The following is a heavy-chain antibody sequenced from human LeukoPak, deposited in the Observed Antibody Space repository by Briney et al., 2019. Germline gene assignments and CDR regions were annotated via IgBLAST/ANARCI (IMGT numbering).Heavy chain of an antibody. V-gene: IGHV3-30*18. CDR2: ISYHTSDK. CDR3: AKYPSPQNTAMASWYYGMDV. D-gene: IGHD5-18*01. Sequence: GGSLRLSCAASGFSFSNYGMHWFRQAPGKGLEWVASISYHTSDKFYADSVKGRFTISRDNSRNTLYLQMNSLRAEDTAVYYCAKYPSPQNTAMASWYYGMDVWGQGTTVTVSS. J-gene: IGHJ6*02. CDR1: GFSFSNYG.